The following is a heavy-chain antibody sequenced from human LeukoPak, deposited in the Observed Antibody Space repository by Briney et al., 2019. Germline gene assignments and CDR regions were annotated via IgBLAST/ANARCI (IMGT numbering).Heavy chain of an antibody. J-gene: IGHJ4*02. D-gene: IGHD3-9*01. CDR2: INPNSGGT. CDR1: GYTFTGYY. V-gene: IGHV1-2*02. Sequence: GESLKISCKASGYTFTGYYMHWVRQAPGQGLEWMGWINPNSGGTNYAQKFQGRVTMTRDTSISTAYMELSRLKSDDTAVYYCARDLGPVLRYFDWLLQQAPFDYWGQGTLVTVSS. CDR3: ARDLGPVLRYFDWLLQQAPFDY.